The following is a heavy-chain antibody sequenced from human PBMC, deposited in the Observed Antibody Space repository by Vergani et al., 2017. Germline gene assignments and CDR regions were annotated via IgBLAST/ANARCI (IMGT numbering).Heavy chain of an antibody. J-gene: IGHJ4*02. Sequence: QVQLVESGGGVVQPGGSLRLSCVASGFTFSNYGMQWVRQAPGKGLEWVTFIRYDGSNTYYADSVKGRFTISRDNSKNTLFLQMNSLRPKDTAVYYCARDTVTGSRYFDYWCQGTLVTVSS. CDR2: IRYDGSNT. V-gene: IGHV3-30*02. CDR3: ARDTVTGSRYFDY. CDR1: GFTFSNYG. D-gene: IGHD6-19*01.